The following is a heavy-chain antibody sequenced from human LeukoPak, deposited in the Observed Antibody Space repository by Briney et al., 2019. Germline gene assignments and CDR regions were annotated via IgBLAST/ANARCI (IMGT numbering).Heavy chain of an antibody. J-gene: IGHJ1*01. D-gene: IGHD6-19*01. V-gene: IGHV1-24*01. Sequence: ASVTVYCKVSGYTLTELSMHWVRQAPGKGHEGMGGFDPEDGETIYAQKFQGRVTMNEDTSTDTAYMELSSLRSEDTAVYYCATDAILAQYSSGWSEGFQHWGQGTLVTVSS. CDR2: FDPEDGET. CDR1: GYTLTELS. CDR3: ATDAILAQYSSGWSEGFQH.